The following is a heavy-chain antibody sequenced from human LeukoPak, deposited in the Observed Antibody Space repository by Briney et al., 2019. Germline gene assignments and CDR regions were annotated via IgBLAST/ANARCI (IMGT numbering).Heavy chain of an antibody. CDR3: AKDPPTVMANAFHI. V-gene: IGHV3-23*01. D-gene: IGHD5-18*01. CDR2: ISGSGGTT. Sequence: GGSLGLSCAASGFTFSSYGMSWVRQAPGKGLGWVSSISGSGGTTYYADSVKGRFTISRDNSKNTLYLQMNSLRADDTAVYSCAKDPPTVMANAFHIWGQGSMVTVS. J-gene: IGHJ3*02. CDR1: GFTFSSYG.